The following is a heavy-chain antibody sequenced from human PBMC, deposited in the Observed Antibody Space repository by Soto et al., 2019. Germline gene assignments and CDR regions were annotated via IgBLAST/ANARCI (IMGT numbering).Heavy chain of an antibody. CDR1: GGSISSGGYY. CDR3: AREAVQYFDWFPTLDY. CDR2: IYYSGST. Sequence: QVQLQESGPGLVKPSQTLSLTCTVSGGSISSGGYYWSWIRQHPGKGLEWIGYIYYSGSTYYNPSLTSRVTISVDTSKNQFSLKLSSVTAADTAVYYCAREAVQYFDWFPTLDYWGQGTLVTVSS. V-gene: IGHV4-31*03. D-gene: IGHD3-9*01. J-gene: IGHJ4*02.